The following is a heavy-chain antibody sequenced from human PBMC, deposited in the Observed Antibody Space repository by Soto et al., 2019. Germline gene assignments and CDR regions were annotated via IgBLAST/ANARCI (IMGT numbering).Heavy chain of an antibody. J-gene: IGHJ4*02. CDR2: IYHSGST. Sequence: SETLSLTCAVSGYSISSGYYWGWIRQPPGKGLEWIGSIYHSGSTYYNPSLKSRVTISVDTSKNQFSLKLSSVTAADTAVYYCARDGSPEVRGVIIPQIDYWGQGTLVTVSS. CDR1: GYSISSGYY. CDR3: ARDGSPEVRGVIIPQIDY. V-gene: IGHV4-38-2*02. D-gene: IGHD3-10*01.